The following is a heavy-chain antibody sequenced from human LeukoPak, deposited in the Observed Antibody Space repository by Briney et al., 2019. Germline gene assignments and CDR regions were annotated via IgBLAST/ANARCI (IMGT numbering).Heavy chain of an antibody. Sequence: GGSLRLSCVASGFTFSSYWMSWVRQAPGKGLEWVANIKQDGSEKYYVDSVKGRFTISRDNAKNSLYLQMNSLRAEDTAVYYCARDQGSGINYYYYYMDVWGKGTTVTVSS. CDR3: ARDQGSGINYYYYYMDV. CDR1: GFTFSSYW. V-gene: IGHV3-7*01. D-gene: IGHD3-10*01. CDR2: IKQDGSEK. J-gene: IGHJ6*03.